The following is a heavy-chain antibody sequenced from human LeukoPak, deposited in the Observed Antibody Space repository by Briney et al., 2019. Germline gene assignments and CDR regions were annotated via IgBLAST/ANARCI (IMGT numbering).Heavy chain of an antibody. CDR1: GYTFTSYD. CDR3: ARGNWDYNWFDP. CDR2: MNPNSGNT. D-gene: IGHD1-7*01. J-gene: IGHJ5*02. V-gene: IGHV1-8*01. Sequence: ASVKVSCRASGYTFTSYDINWVRQATGQGLEWMGWMNPNSGNTGYAQKFQGRVTMTRNTSISTAYMELSSLRSEDTAVYYCARGNWDYNWFDPWGQGTLVTVSS.